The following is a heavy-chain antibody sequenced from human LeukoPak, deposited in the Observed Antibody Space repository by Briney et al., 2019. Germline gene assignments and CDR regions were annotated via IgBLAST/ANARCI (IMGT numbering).Heavy chain of an antibody. CDR1: GFPFSSHG. D-gene: IGHD6-6*01. V-gene: IGHV3-48*03. CDR3: ARRSNSSGGFDF. J-gene: IGHJ4*02. Sequence: GGSPRLSCAASGFPFSSHGMNWVRQAPGKGLEWVSYISGSTNIINYADSVKGRFTISRDNAKNSLFLQMNSLRAEDTAVYYCARRSNSSGGFDFWGQGTLVTVSS. CDR2: ISGSTNII.